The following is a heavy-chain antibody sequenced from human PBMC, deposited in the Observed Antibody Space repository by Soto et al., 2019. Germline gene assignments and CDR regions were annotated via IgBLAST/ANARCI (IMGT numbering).Heavy chain of an antibody. CDR2: IYHTGNT. CDR1: TDSFNDYY. CDR3: ARDVGIHDAFDI. Sequence: QVRLHASGPGLVKPSETLSLTCTVSTDSFNDYYWSWIRQPPGKGLEWIGSIYHTGNTNDNPSLESRVSISVDTSKIQFSLSLSSVTAADTAVYYCARDVGIHDAFDIWGQGTLVTVSS. V-gene: IGHV4-59*13. J-gene: IGHJ3*02. D-gene: IGHD5-18*01.